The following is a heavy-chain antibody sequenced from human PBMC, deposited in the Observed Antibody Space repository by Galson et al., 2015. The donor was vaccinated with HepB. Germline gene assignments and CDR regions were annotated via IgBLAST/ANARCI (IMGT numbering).Heavy chain of an antibody. V-gene: IGHV1-2*04. J-gene: IGHJ3*02. CDR2: INPNSGGT. Sequence: SVKVSCKASGYTFTGYYMHWVRQAPGQGLEWMGWINPNSGGTNYAQKFQGWVTMTRDTSISAAYMGLSRLRSDDTAVYYCALRISSSDAFDIWGQGTMVTVSS. CDR3: ALRISSSDAFDI. CDR1: GYTFTGYY. D-gene: IGHD6-13*01.